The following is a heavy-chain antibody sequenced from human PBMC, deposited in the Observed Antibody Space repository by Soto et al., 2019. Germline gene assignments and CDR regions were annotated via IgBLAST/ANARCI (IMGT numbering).Heavy chain of an antibody. CDR1: GDSLSSATYS. Sequence: KTSETLSLTCTVSGDSLSSATYSWSWIRQPPGKGLEWVGFIYRSGVTSYNPPLDSRVTISLDRSTNQCSLKLTSVTAADTAVYFCAGMPYTSGLRFDPWGPGTLVTVSS. CDR3: AGMPYTSGLRFDP. CDR2: IYRSGVT. J-gene: IGHJ5*02. D-gene: IGHD6-19*01. V-gene: IGHV4-30-2*01.